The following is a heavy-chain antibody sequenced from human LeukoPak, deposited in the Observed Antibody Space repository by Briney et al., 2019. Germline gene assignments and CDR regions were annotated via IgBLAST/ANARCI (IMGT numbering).Heavy chain of an antibody. J-gene: IGHJ4*02. Sequence: GGSLRLSCAASGFTFSSYSMNWVRQAPGKGLEWVSSISSSSSYIYYADSAKGRFTISRDNAKNSLYLQMNSLRAEDTAVYYCARAPPDFWSGYLYFDYWGQGTLVTVSS. CDR2: ISSSSSYI. D-gene: IGHD3-3*01. CDR1: GFTFSSYS. CDR3: ARAPPDFWSGYLYFDY. V-gene: IGHV3-21*01.